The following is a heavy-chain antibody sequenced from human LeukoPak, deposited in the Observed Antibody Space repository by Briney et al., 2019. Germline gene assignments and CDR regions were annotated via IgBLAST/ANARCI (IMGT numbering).Heavy chain of an antibody. CDR2: ISAYNGNT. D-gene: IGHD2-2*02. Sequence: GASVKVSCKASGYTFTSYGISWVRQAPGQGLEWMGWISAYNGNTNYAQKLQGRVTMTTDTSTSTAYMELRSLRSDDTAVYYCARAYCSSTRCHRVDYWGQGTLVTVSS. V-gene: IGHV1-18*01. J-gene: IGHJ4*02. CDR3: ARAYCSSTRCHRVDY. CDR1: GYTFTSYG.